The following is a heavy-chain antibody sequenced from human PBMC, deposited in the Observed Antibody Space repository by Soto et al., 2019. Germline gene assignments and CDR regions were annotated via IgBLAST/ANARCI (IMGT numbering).Heavy chain of an antibody. Sequence: GGSLRLSCAASGFTFSSYSMNWVRQAPGKGLEWVSSISSSSSYIYYADSVKGRFTISRDNAKNSLYLQMNSLRAEDTAVYYCARDHGGYDVYYYYMDVWGKGTTVTVSS. CDR1: GFTFSSYS. V-gene: IGHV3-21*01. CDR3: ARDHGGYDVYYYYMDV. J-gene: IGHJ6*03. CDR2: ISSSSSYI. D-gene: IGHD5-12*01.